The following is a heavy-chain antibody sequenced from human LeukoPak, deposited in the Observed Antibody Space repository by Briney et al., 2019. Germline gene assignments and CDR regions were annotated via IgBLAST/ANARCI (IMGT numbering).Heavy chain of an antibody. D-gene: IGHD3-10*01. V-gene: IGHV4-39*07. CDR2: IYYSGST. CDR3: ATSMVRGVFDY. J-gene: IGHJ4*02. CDR1: GGSISSSSYY. Sequence: SETLSLTCTVSGGSISSSSYYWGWIRQPPGKGLEWIGSIYYSGSTYYNPSLKSRVTISVDTSKNQFSLKLSSVTAADTAVYYCATSMVRGVFDYCGQGTLVTVSS.